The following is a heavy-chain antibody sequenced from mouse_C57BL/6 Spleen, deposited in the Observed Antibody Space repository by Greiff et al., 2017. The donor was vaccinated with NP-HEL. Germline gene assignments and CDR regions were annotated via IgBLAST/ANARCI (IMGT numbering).Heavy chain of an antibody. D-gene: IGHD2-4*01. CDR3: TTSIYYDYPYYYAMDY. V-gene: IGHV14-1*01. J-gene: IGHJ4*01. Sequence: VQLQQSGAELVRPGASVKLSCTASGFNIKDYYMHWVKQRPEQGLEWIGRIDPEDGDTEYAPKFQGKATMTADTSSNTAYLQLSSLTSEDTAVYYCTTSIYYDYPYYYAMDYWGQGTSVTVSS. CDR1: GFNIKDYY. CDR2: IDPEDGDT.